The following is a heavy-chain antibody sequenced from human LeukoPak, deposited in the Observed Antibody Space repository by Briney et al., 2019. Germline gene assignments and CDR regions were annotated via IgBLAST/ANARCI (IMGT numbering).Heavy chain of an antibody. J-gene: IGHJ4*02. V-gene: IGHV3-23*01. CDR3: AKDLVGRNPHDY. Sequence: GGSLRLSCAASGFTFSTYAMSWVRQAPGKGLEWVSGISGSGGSTNYADSVKGRFTISRDNSKNTVYLQMNSLRVEDTAVYYCAKDLVGRNPHDYWGQGTLVTVSS. CDR1: GFTFSTYA. CDR2: ISGSGGST. D-gene: IGHD1-26*01.